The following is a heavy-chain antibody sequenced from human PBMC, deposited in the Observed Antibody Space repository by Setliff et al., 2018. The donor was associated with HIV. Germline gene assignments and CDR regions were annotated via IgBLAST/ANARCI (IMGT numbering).Heavy chain of an antibody. CDR2: INHSGST. D-gene: IGHD5-12*01. CDR1: GGSFSGFY. J-gene: IGHJ4*02. Sequence: SETLSLTCAVYGGSFSGFYWNWIRQPPGKGLEWIGEINHSGSTNYNPSLKTRVTISVDTSKNQFSLKLTSVTAADTAVYYCAKSPGFTGYGGSGWGQGTLVTVSS. V-gene: IGHV4-34*01. CDR3: AKSPGFTGYGGSG.